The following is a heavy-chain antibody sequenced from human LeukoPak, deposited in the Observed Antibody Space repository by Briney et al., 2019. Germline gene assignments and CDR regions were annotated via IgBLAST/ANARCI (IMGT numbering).Heavy chain of an antibody. CDR3: ARRYCSSTSCYADS. J-gene: IGHJ4*02. D-gene: IGHD2-2*01. CDR1: GYSFTNYW. V-gene: IGHV5-51*01. Sequence: GESLRISCKGSGYSFTNYWIGWVRQMPGKGLEWMGIIYPGDSDTRYSPSFQGQVTMSADKSISNAYLQWSSLKASDSAMYYCARRYCSSTSCYADSWGQGTLVTVSS. CDR2: IYPGDSDT.